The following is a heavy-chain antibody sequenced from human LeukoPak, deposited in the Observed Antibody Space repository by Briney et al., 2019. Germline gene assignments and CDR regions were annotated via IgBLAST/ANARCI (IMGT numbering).Heavy chain of an antibody. V-gene: IGHV5-51*01. CDR3: ARLGYCSSRSCYYGMDV. Sequence: GAPLQISCKASGSSFTTHWIGWVRQLPGKGLEWMGISYPGDSDTRYSPSFQGQVTISVDKSISTAYLQWSSLKASDTAMYYCARLGYCSSRSCYYGMDVWGQGTMVTVSS. J-gene: IGHJ6*02. D-gene: IGHD2-2*01. CDR1: GSSFTTHW. CDR2: SYPGDSDT.